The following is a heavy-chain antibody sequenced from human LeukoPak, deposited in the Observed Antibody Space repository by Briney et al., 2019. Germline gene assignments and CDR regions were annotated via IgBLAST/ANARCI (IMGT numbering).Heavy chain of an antibody. V-gene: IGHV3-53*01. CDR3: ARSAGDFWSGYLYYFDY. CDR1: GFTVSSNY. Sequence: PGGSLRLSCAAPGFTVSSNYMSWVRQAPGKGLEWVSVIYSGGSTYYADSVKGRFTISRDNSKNTLYLQMNSLRAEDTAVYYCARSAGDFWSGYLYYFDYWGQGTLVTVSS. CDR2: IYSGGST. D-gene: IGHD3-3*01. J-gene: IGHJ4*02.